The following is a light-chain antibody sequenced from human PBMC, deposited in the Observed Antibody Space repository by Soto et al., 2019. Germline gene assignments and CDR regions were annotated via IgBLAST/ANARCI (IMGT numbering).Light chain of an antibody. Sequence: QSALTQPASVSGFPGQSITISCTGTSSDVSGYKYVCWYQQLPGRAPRLMIYEVSNRPSGVSNRFSGSKSGNTASLTISGLHAEDEGDYYCTSYSSSSTYVVFGGGTKLTVL. CDR3: TSYSSSSTYVV. CDR1: SSDVSGYKY. CDR2: EVS. J-gene: IGLJ2*01. V-gene: IGLV2-14*01.